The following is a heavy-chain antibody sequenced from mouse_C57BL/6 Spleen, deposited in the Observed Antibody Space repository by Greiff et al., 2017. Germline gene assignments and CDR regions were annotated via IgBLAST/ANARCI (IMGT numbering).Heavy chain of an antibody. CDR1: GFTFNTYA. V-gene: IGHV10-3*01. CDR2: IRSKSSNYAT. J-gene: IGHJ4*01. D-gene: IGHD4-1*01. CDR3: VREGDWGYAMDY. Sequence: EVQGVESGGGLVQPKGSLKLSCAASGFTFNTYAMHWVRQAPGKGLEWVARIRSKSSNYATYYADSVKDRITITRDDSQSMLYLQMKNLKSEDTAMYYCVREGDWGYAMDYWGQGTSVTVSS.